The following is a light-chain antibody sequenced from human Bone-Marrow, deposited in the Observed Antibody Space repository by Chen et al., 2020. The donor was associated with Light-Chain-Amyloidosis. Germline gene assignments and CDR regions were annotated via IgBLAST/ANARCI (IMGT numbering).Light chain of an antibody. V-gene: IGLV3-21*02. CDR2: DDS. CDR1: NIGPTS. CDR3: QVWDRSSDRPV. J-gene: IGLJ3*02. Sequence: SYVLTQPSSVLVAPGQTATIARGGNNIGPTSVHWYQQTPGQAPLLVVYDDSDRPSGIPERLSGSNSGNTATLTISRVEAGDEADYYCQVWDRSSDRPVFGGGTKLTVL.